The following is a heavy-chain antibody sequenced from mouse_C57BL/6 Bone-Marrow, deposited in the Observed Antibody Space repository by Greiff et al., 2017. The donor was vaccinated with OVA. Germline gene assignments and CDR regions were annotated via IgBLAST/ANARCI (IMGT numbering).Heavy chain of an antibody. Sequence: VQLQQSGPGLVQPSQSLSITCTVSGFSLTSYGVHWVRQSPGKGLEWLGVIWSGGSTDYNAAFISRLSISKDNSKSQVFFKMNSLQADDTAIYYCARNPRITTVENYAMDYWGQGTSVTVSS. D-gene: IGHD1-1*01. CDR1: GFSLTSYG. J-gene: IGHJ4*01. CDR3: ARNPRITTVENYAMDY. CDR2: IWSGGST. V-gene: IGHV2-2*01.